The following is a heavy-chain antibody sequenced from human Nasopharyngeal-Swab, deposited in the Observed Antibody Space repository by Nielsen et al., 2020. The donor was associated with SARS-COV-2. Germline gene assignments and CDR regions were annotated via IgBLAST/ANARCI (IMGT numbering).Heavy chain of an antibody. D-gene: IGHD3-10*01. V-gene: IGHV1-24*01. J-gene: IGHJ4*02. Sequence: ASVKVSCKVSVYSPSELSIHWVRQAPGKGLEWMGGFDPENGVTIYAQRFQGRVSMAEDTSPDTVYVELHSLRSEDTAIYYCATVPGDYWGQGTLVTVSS. CDR3: ATVPGDY. CDR1: VYSPSELS. CDR2: FDPENGVT.